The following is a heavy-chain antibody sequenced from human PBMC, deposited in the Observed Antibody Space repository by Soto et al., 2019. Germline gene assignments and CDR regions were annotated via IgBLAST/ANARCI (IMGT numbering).Heavy chain of an antibody. D-gene: IGHD2-2*01. CDR1: GGTISSYA. CDR2: ISANNGNT. J-gene: IGHJ3*02. Sequence: ASVKVSCKASGGTISSYAISWGRQAPGQGLEWMGGISANNGNTNYAQKLQGRVTMTTDTSTSTAYMELRSLRSDDTAVYYCARAVHPYCSSTSCYPGGAFDIWGQGTMVTVSS. V-gene: IGHV1-18*01. CDR3: ARAVHPYCSSTSCYPGGAFDI.